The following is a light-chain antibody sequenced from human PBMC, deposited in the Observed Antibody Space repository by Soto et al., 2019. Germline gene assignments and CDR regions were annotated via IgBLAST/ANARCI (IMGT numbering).Light chain of an antibody. Sequence: EIVLTQSPGTLSVSPGERATLSCRASQSVGSTFLAWYQQKPGQAPRLLIYGVSKRATGIPDRFSGSGSGTDFILDISRLEPEDCAVYYCGQLVSAPPRTFGQGTKVDIK. V-gene: IGKV3-20*01. CDR1: QSVGSTF. J-gene: IGKJ1*01. CDR3: GQLVSAPPRT. CDR2: GVS.